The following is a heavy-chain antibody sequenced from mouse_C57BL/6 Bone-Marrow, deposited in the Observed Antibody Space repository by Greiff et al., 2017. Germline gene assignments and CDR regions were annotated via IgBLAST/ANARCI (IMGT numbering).Heavy chain of an antibody. CDR3: ARDWWGTAMDC. J-gene: IGHJ4*01. CDR2: ISDGGSYT. V-gene: IGHV5-4*01. CDR1: GFTFSSYA. D-gene: IGHD1-1*02. Sequence: EVMLVESGGGLVKPGGSLKLSCAASGFTFSSYAMSWVRQTPEKRLEWVATISDGGSYTYYPDNVKGRFTISRDNAKNNLYLQMSHLKSEDTAMYYWARDWWGTAMDCWGQGTSVTFSS.